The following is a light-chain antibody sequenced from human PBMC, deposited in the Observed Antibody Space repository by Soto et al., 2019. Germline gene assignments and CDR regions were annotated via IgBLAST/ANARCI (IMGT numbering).Light chain of an antibody. Sequence: QSALTQPPSASGSPGQSVTISCTGTSSDVGGYNYPSWYQQHPGKAPKLMISEVSKRPSGVPDRFSGSNSGNTASLTVSGLQADEEADYYCSSFAGNNNLVFGGGTKLTVL. CDR2: EVS. CDR3: SSFAGNNNLV. J-gene: IGLJ2*01. V-gene: IGLV2-8*01. CDR1: SSDVGGYNY.